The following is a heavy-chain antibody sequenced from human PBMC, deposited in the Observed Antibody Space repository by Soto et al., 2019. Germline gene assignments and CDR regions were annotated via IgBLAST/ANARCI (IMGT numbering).Heavy chain of an antibody. CDR2: ISGSGGST. J-gene: IGHJ4*02. Sequence: GGSLRLSCAASGFTFSSYAMSWVRQAPGKGLEWVSAISGSGGSTYYADSVKGRFTISRDNSKNTLYLQMNSLRAEDTAVYYCAKDESAIAAAGTGPFDYWGQGTRVTVSS. V-gene: IGHV3-23*01. CDR3: AKDESAIAAAGTGPFDY. CDR1: GFTFSSYA. D-gene: IGHD6-13*01.